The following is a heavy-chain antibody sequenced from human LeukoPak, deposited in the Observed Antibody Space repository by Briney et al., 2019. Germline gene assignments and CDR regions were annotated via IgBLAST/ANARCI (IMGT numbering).Heavy chain of an antibody. D-gene: IGHD2-15*01. CDR3: ASENPGDCSGGSCYGDY. CDR1: GYTFTGYY. CDR2: INPNSDGT. V-gene: IGHV1-2*02. Sequence: GASVKVSCKASGYTFTGYYMHWVRQAPGQGLEWMGWINPNSDGTNYAQKFQGRVTMTRDTSISTAYMELSRLRSDDTAVYYCASENPGDCSGGSCYGDYWGQGTLVTVSS. J-gene: IGHJ4*02.